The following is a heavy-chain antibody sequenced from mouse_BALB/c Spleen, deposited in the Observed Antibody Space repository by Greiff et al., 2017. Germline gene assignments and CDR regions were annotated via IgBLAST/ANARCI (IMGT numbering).Heavy chain of an antibody. CDR3: ASDGNYAMDY. J-gene: IGHJ4*01. CDR1: GFTFSSFG. D-gene: IGHD1-1*01. V-gene: IGHV5-17*02. Sequence: EVKVEESGGGLVQPGGSRKLSCAASGFTFSSFGMHWVRQAPEKGLEWVAYISSGSSTIYYADTVKGRFTISRDNPKNTLFLQMTSLRSEDTAMYYCASDGNYAMDYWGQGTSVTVSS. CDR2: ISSGSSTI.